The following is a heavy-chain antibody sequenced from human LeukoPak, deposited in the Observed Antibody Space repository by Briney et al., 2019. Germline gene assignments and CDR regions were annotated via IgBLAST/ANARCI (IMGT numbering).Heavy chain of an antibody. CDR3: ARDSGSYLQPTDY. J-gene: IGHJ4*02. V-gene: IGHV3-23*01. D-gene: IGHD1-26*01. CDR2: ITGNGVGT. Sequence: GSLRLSCAASGFTFNTYAMAWVRQAPGRGLEWVSFITGNGVGTYYADSVKGRFTISRDNSKSTLYLQMNSLRGDDTAVYHCARDSGSYLQPTDYWGQGTLVTVSS. CDR1: GFTFNTYA.